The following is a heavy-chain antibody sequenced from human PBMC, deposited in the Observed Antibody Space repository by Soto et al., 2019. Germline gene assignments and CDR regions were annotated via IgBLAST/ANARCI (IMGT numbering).Heavy chain of an antibody. D-gene: IGHD3-10*01. V-gene: IGHV1-69*01. CDR1: GGTFSSYA. CDR3: ATMGQETTFYGSGSGFDMDV. Sequence: QVQLVQSGAEVKKHGSSVKVSCKASGGTFSSYAISWVRQAPGQGLEWMGGIIPLFGTAKYAQKFQGRVTITVDESTRTGYMELSSLRSEDTAVYYCATMGQETTFYGSGSGFDMDVWGQGTPVTVSS. J-gene: IGHJ6*02. CDR2: IIPLFGTA.